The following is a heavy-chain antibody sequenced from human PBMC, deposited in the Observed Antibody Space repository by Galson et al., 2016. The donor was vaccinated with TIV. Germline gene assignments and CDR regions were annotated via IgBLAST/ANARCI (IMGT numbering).Heavy chain of an antibody. CDR1: GFTFSSFT. D-gene: IGHD3-10*02. CDR3: ARRGAYVSDALDI. J-gene: IGHJ3*02. Sequence: SLRLSCAASGFTFSSFTMNWVRQAPDRGLEWVSSITSTSNYIYNTDSVKGRFTISRDNAKNSLYLQINSLRVGDTAVYYCARRGAYVSDALDIWGQGTMVTVSS. V-gene: IGHV3-21*01. CDR2: ITSTSNYI.